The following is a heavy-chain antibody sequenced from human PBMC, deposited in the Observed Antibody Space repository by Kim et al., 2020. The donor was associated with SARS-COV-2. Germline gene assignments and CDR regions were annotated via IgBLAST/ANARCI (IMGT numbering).Heavy chain of an antibody. CDR2: LSWNSGVI. CDR3: AKDLVSSSFRAFHI. Sequence: GGSLRLSCAASGFTFGDFAMHRVRQVPGKGLEWVSGLSWNSGVIGYADSVKGRFTISRHNAENSLYLQMNSLRAEDTAFYYCAKDLVSSSFRAFHIWGQG. CDR1: GFTFGDFA. J-gene: IGHJ3*02. V-gene: IGHV3-9*01. D-gene: IGHD6-6*01.